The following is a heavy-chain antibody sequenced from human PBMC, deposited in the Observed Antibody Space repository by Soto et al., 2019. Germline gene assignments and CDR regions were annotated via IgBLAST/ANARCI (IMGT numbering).Heavy chain of an antibody. CDR1: GGSISSYY. CDR3: ARELYYDSSGYYYDNY. D-gene: IGHD3-22*01. CDR2: IYTSGST. V-gene: IGHV4-4*07. J-gene: IGHJ4*02. Sequence: SETLSLTCTVSGGSISSYYWSWIRQPAGKGLEWIGRIYTSGSTNYNPSLKSRVTMSVDTSKNQFSLKLSSVTAADTAVYYCARELYYDSSGYYYDNYWGQGTLVTVSS.